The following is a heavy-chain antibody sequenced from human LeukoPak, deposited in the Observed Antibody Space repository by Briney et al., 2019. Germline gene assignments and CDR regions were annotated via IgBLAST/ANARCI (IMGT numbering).Heavy chain of an antibody. CDR2: ISSSSSYI. CDR3: ARAGGWGYSSSSGYYFDY. V-gene: IGHV3-21*01. Sequence: PGGSLRLSCAASGFTFSSYEMNWIRQAPGKGLEWVSSISSSSSYIYYADSVKGRFTISRDNAKNSLYLQMNSLRAEDTAVYYCARAGGWGYSSSSGYYFDYWGQGTLVTVSS. D-gene: IGHD6-6*01. CDR1: GFTFSSYE. J-gene: IGHJ4*02.